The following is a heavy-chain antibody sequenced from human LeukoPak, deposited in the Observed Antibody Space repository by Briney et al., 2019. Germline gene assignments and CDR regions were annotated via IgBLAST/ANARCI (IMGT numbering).Heavy chain of an antibody. Sequence: PSETLSLTCTVSGGSISSYYWSWIRQPAGKGLEWIGRIYTSGSTNYNPSLKSRVTMSVDTSKNQFSLKLSSVTAADTAVYYCARDITMVRGVNLGFDPWGQGTLVTASS. CDR3: ARDITMVRGVNLGFDP. D-gene: IGHD3-10*01. CDR2: IYTSGST. V-gene: IGHV4-4*07. J-gene: IGHJ5*02. CDR1: GGSISSYY.